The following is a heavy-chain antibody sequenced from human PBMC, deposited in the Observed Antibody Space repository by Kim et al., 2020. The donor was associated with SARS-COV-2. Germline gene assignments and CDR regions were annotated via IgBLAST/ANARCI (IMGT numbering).Heavy chain of an antibody. CDR2: IKQDGNQK. Sequence: GGSLRLSCAASGFTFSSYWMTWVRQAPGKGLEWVANIKQDGNQKYYVDSVKGRFTISRDTAKTSLYLQLNSLRAEDTALYYCAREGDLNRSGKDAFDIWG. CDR1: GFTFSSYW. D-gene: IGHD3-22*01. CDR3: AREGDLNRSGKDAFDI. V-gene: IGHV3-7*01. J-gene: IGHJ3*02.